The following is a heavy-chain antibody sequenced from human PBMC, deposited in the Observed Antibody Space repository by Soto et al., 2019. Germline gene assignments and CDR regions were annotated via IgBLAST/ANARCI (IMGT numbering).Heavy chain of an antibody. CDR1: RFTFSSYA. V-gene: IGHV3-23*01. CDR2: ITGSGGST. Sequence: EVQLLESEGGLVQPGGSLSLSCAASRFTFSSYAMSWVRQPPGKGLEWVSSITGSGGSTYNADSVKGRFTISRDNSRNTLFLQMNSLRAEDTAVYYCAKNRLRDGSSRQGFDSWGQGTLVTVSS. D-gene: IGHD6-6*01. CDR3: AKNRLRDGSSRQGFDS. J-gene: IGHJ4*02.